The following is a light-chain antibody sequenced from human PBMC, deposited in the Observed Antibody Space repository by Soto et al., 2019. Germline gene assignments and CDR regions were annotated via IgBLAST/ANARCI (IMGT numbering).Light chain of an antibody. V-gene: IGKV1-9*01. CDR1: QGISDY. J-gene: IGKJ4*02. Sequence: DIQLTQSPSFLSASVGDRVTISCRASQGISDYLSWYQQKPAKAPKLLIYGASTLQSGVPSRFSVSASGTEFTLTISSLQPEDFETYFCQQFNAYPLTFGGGTKLEIK. CDR3: QQFNAYPLT. CDR2: GAS.